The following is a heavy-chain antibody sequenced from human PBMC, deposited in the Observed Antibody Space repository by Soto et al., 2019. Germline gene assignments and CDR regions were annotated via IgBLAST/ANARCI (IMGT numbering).Heavy chain of an antibody. D-gene: IGHD6-19*01. J-gene: IGHJ4*02. CDR3: ASGVAGTGVDY. CDR1: GGSFSGYY. Sequence: SETLSLTCAVYGGSFSGYYWSWIRQPPGKGLEWIGEINHSGSTNYNPSLKSRVTISVDTSKNQFSLKLSSVTAADTAVYYCASGVAGTGVDYWGQGTLVTVSS. V-gene: IGHV4-34*01. CDR2: INHSGST.